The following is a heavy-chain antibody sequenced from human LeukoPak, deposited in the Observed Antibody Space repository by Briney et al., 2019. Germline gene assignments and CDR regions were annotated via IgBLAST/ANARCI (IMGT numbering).Heavy chain of an antibody. CDR3: AREILAPGKTHDY. CDR2: INDDGSAT. Sequence: PGGSLGLSCAASGFTFSSYGMNWVRQVPGKGLVWVSRINDDGSATFYADSVKGRFTISRDNAKNTLFLQINSLRAEDTAVYYCAREILAPGKTHDYWGQGTLVTVSS. CDR1: GFTFSSYG. V-gene: IGHV3-74*01. J-gene: IGHJ4*02.